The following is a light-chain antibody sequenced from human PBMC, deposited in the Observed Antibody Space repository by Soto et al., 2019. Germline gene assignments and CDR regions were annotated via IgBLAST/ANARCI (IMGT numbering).Light chain of an antibody. CDR2: DVS. CDR1: SSDVGGYNY. CDR3: CSYAGSYTPVV. V-gene: IGLV2-11*01. Sequence: QSALTQPRSVSGSPGQSVTISCTGTSSDVGGYNYVSWYQQHPGKAPKLMIYDVSKRPSGVPHRFSGSKSGNTASLTISGLQAEDEADYYCCSYAGSYTPVVFGGGTKLTV. J-gene: IGLJ2*01.